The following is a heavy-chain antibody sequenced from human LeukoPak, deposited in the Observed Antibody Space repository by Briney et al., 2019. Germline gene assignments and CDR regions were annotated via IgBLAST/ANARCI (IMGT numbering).Heavy chain of an antibody. CDR3: ARHRLTNRVTIFGVVIRLNWFDP. Sequence: PSETLSLTCTVSGGSISNYYWSWIRQPPGKGLEWIGEINHSGSTNYNPSLKSRVTISVDTSKNQFSLKLSSVTAADTAVYYCARHRLTNRVTIFGVVIRLNWFDPWGQGTLVTVSS. CDR1: GGSISNYY. V-gene: IGHV4-34*01. D-gene: IGHD3-3*01. CDR2: INHSGST. J-gene: IGHJ5*02.